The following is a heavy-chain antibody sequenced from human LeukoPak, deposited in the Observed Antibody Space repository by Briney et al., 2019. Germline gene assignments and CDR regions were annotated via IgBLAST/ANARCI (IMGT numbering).Heavy chain of an antibody. V-gene: IGHV1-69*05. CDR2: IIPIFGTA. CDR1: GGTFSSYA. D-gene: IGHD3-10*01. J-gene: IGHJ4*02. Sequence: GASVKVSCKASGGTFSSYAISWVRQAPGQGLEWMGGIIPIFGTANYAQKFQGRVTITTDESTSTAYMELSSLRSEDTAVYYCARAQWTIPPWDLNATYYYGSGSYVGWGQGTLVTVSS. CDR3: ARAQWTIPPWDLNATYYYGSGSYVG.